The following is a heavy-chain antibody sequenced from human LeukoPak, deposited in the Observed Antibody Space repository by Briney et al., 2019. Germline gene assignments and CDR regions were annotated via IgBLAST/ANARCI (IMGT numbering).Heavy chain of an antibody. Sequence: PAGTLTLSCAASGFTFSSYGMHWVRQAPGKGLEWVADISYDGSNKYYADSVKGRFTISRDNSKNPLYLKVNSLRAADTAVYYCAKFAGATDPLFDYWGQGTLVTVSS. V-gene: IGHV3-30*18. CDR3: AKFAGATDPLFDY. D-gene: IGHD1-26*01. CDR2: ISYDGSNK. CDR1: GFTFSSYG. J-gene: IGHJ4*02.